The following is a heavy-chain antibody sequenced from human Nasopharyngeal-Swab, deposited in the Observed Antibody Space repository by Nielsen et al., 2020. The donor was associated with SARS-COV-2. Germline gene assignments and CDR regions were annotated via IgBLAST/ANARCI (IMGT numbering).Heavy chain of an antibody. D-gene: IGHD5-12*01. Sequence: ASVKVSCKAYGYTFTSYYMHWVRQAPGQGLEWMGIINPSGGSTNYAQKFQGRVTMTRDTSTSTVYMYLNSLTSEDTAVYYCARPPYSGYDLTLDSWGQGTLVTVSS. CDR1: GYTFTSYY. CDR3: ARPPYSGYDLTLDS. V-gene: IGHV1-46*01. CDR2: INPSGGST. J-gene: IGHJ5*01.